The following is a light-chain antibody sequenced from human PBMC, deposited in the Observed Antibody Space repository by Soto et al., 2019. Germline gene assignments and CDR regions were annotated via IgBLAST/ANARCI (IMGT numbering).Light chain of an antibody. CDR1: SGDIGSYNR. CDR3: SSYTNINTRACV. Sequence: QSALTQPASVSGSPGQSITISCTGTSGDIGSYNRVSWYQQHPGKAPKLIIYEVTDRPSGVSNRFSGSKSGNTAPLTISGLQAEDEAVYYCSSYTNINTRACVFGTGTKLTVL. J-gene: IGLJ1*01. V-gene: IGLV2-14*01. CDR2: EVT.